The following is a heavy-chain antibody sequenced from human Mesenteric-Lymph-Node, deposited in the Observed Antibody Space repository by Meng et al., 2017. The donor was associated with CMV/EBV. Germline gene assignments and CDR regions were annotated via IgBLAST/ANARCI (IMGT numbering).Heavy chain of an antibody. Sequence: GESLKISCAASGFTFSDYYMNWIRQAPGKGLEWISYISSSGSSIYYADSVKGRFPISRDNAKNSLYLQMNSLRAEDTAVYRCARDGRDSNPDYWGQGTLVTVSS. D-gene: IGHD4-11*01. CDR1: GFTFSDYY. CDR2: ISSSGSSI. CDR3: ARDGRDSNPDY. V-gene: IGHV3-11*04. J-gene: IGHJ4*02.